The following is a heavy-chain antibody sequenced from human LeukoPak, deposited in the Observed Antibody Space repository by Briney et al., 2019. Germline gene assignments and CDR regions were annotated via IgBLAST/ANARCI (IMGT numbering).Heavy chain of an antibody. V-gene: IGHV3-48*03. CDR1: ALTFSSYE. Sequence: GGSLRLACAPSALTFSSYEMNWVRPAPGKGMEWVSYSDTSDSTIYQADSVKGRFTISRDNAKNSLYLQMHNLRAEDTALYYCARDGGWGYYFDYWGQGTRVTVSS. CDR3: ARDGGWGYYFDY. J-gene: IGHJ4*02. D-gene: IGHD2-15*01. CDR2: SDTSDSTI.